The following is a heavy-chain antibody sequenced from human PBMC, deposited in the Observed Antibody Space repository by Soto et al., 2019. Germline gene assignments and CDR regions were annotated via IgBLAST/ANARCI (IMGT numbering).Heavy chain of an antibody. Sequence: QVQLVESGGGVVQPGRSLRLSCAASGFTFSSYAMHWVRQAPGKGLEWVAVISYDGSNKYYADSVKGRFTISRDNSKNTRYLQMNSLRAEDTAVYSCAIAEDYYDRSGPSDYWGQGTLVTVSS. CDR1: GFTFSSYA. J-gene: IGHJ4*02. CDR2: ISYDGSNK. D-gene: IGHD3-22*01. V-gene: IGHV3-30-3*01. CDR3: AIAEDYYDRSGPSDY.